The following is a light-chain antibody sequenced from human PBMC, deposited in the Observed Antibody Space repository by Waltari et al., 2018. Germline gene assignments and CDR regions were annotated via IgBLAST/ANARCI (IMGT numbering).Light chain of an antibody. Sequence: EIVMTQSPATLSVSPGERATLSCRASQSVSSNLAWYQQKPGPAPRLLIYGASTRATGIPARFIGSGSGTEFTLTISSMQSEDFAVYYCQKYNNWPWTFGQGTKVEIK. CDR2: GAS. CDR3: QKYNNWPWT. J-gene: IGKJ1*01. V-gene: IGKV3-15*01. CDR1: QSVSSN.